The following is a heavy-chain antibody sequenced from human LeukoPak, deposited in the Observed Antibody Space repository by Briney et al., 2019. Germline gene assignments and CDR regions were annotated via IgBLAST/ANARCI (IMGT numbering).Heavy chain of an antibody. CDR2: IYYSGST. CDR1: GGSISSYY. J-gene: IGHJ6*03. D-gene: IGHD3-22*01. Sequence: SETLSLTCTVSGGSISSYYWSWIRQPPGKGLEWIGYIYYSGSTNYNPSLKSRVTISVDTSKNQFSLKLSSVTAADTAVYYCASVDYYDSSGYYYYYYYMDVWGKGTTVTISS. V-gene: IGHV4-59*08. CDR3: ASVDYYDSSGYYYYYYYMDV.